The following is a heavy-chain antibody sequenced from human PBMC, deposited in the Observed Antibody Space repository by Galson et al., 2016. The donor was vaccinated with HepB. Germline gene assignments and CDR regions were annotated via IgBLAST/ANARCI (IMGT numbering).Heavy chain of an antibody. CDR3: ARGLCWSAYYSVD. D-gene: IGHD3-3*01. J-gene: IGHJ4*02. Sequence: SLRLSCAASGFTFSDYYMSWIRQAPGKGLEWVSYISSRSGSPISYADSVKGRFTISRDNAKNSLYLQMNSLRAEDTAVYYCARGLCWSAYYSVDWGQGTLVAVSS. V-gene: IGHV3-11*01. CDR2: ISSRSGSPI. CDR1: GFTFSDYY.